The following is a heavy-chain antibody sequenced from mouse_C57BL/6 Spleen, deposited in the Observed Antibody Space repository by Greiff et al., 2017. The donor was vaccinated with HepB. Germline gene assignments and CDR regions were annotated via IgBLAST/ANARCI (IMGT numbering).Heavy chain of an antibody. CDR3: ARETGLYFDY. Sequence: EVQLVESEGGLVQPGSSMKLSCTASGFTFSDYYMAWVRQVPEKGLEWVANINYDGSSTYYLDSLKSRFIISRDNATNILYLQMSSLKSEDTATYCCARETGLYFDYWGQGTTLTVSS. V-gene: IGHV5-16*01. D-gene: IGHD4-1*01. CDR2: INYDGSST. J-gene: IGHJ2*01. CDR1: GFTFSDYY.